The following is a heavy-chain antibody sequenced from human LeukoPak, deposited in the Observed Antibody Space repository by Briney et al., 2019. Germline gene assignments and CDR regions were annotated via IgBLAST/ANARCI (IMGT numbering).Heavy chain of an antibody. D-gene: IGHD5-12*01. CDR3: ARVDIRPAFFGY. Sequence: PSETLSLTCTVSGGSINSYYWSWIRQPAGKGLEWIGRIYSSGSTGYNPSLKSRVTMSLDTSKNQFSLNLSSVTAADTAVYYCARVDIRPAFFGYWGQGTLVTVSS. J-gene: IGHJ4*02. CDR1: GGSINSYY. V-gene: IGHV4-4*07. CDR2: IYSSGST.